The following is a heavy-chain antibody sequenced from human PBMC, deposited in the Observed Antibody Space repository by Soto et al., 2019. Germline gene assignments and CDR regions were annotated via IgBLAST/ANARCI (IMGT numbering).Heavy chain of an antibody. CDR2: ISGSGVST. V-gene: IGHV3-23*01. Sequence: GGSLRLSCAASGFTFSSYAMSWVRQAPGKGLDWVSAISGSGVSTYYADSVKGRFTISRDNSKNTLYLQMNSLRAEDTAVYYCAKSPGMYYYDSSGYYHYDYWGQGTLVTVSS. J-gene: IGHJ4*02. CDR3: AKSPGMYYYDSSGYYHYDY. D-gene: IGHD3-22*01. CDR1: GFTFSSYA.